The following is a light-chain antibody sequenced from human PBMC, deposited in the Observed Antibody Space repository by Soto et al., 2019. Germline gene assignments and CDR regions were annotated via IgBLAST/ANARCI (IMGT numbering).Light chain of an antibody. CDR1: SSKIGAGYD. CDR2: GNS. V-gene: IGLV1-40*01. Sequence: QSVLTQPPSVSGAPGQRVTISCTGSSSKIGAGYDVHWYQQLPGTAPKLLIYGNSSRPSGVPDRLSGSKSGTSASLAITGLQAEDEADYYCQSYDSSLSVVFGGGTKLTVL. CDR3: QSYDSSLSVV. J-gene: IGLJ2*01.